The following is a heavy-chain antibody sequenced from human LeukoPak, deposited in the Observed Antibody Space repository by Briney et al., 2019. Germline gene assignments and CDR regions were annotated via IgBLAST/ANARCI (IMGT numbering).Heavy chain of an antibody. Sequence: SETLSLTCTVSGGSISTYYWSWIRQPAGKGLEWIGRFSTSGNTNYNPSLKSRVTMSLDTSKNQFSLKLSSVTAADTAVYYCARSSGSGSYFPNAFDYWGQGTLVTVSS. V-gene: IGHV4-4*07. D-gene: IGHD3-10*01. CDR1: GGSISTYY. CDR3: ARSSGSGSYFPNAFDY. J-gene: IGHJ4*02. CDR2: FSTSGNT.